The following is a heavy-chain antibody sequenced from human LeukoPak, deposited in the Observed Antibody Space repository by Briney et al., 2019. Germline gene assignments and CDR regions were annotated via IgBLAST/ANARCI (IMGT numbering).Heavy chain of an antibody. Sequence: ASVKVSCKASGGTFTSYGISWVRQAPGQGLEWMGWISAYNGNTNYAQKLQGRVTMTTDTSTSTAYMELRSLRSDDTAVYYCARDKAWLERRVPVDYWGQGTLVTVSS. CDR1: GGTFTSYG. CDR3: ARDKAWLERRVPVDY. V-gene: IGHV1-18*01. D-gene: IGHD1-1*01. CDR2: ISAYNGNT. J-gene: IGHJ4*02.